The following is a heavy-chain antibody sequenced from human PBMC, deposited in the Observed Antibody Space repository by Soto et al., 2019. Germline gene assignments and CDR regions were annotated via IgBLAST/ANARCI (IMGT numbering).Heavy chain of an antibody. CDR2: ISYDGSNK. V-gene: IGHV3-30-3*01. D-gene: IGHD5-18*01. CDR3: AYLGASYGYY. CDR1: GFTFSSYA. J-gene: IGHJ4*02. Sequence: GGSLRLSCAASGFTFSSYAMHWVRQAPGKGLGWVAVISYDGSNKYYADSVKGRFTISRDNSKNTLYLQMNSLRAEDTAVYYCAYLGASYGYYWGQGTLVTVSS.